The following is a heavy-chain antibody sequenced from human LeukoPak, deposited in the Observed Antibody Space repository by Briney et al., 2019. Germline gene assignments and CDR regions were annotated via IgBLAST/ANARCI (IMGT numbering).Heavy chain of an antibody. J-gene: IGHJ4*02. CDR1: GFTFSSYS. D-gene: IGHD5-18*01. CDR2: ISSSSSYI. CDR3: ARYSYGYPYFDY. Sequence: RGSLRLSCAASGFTFSSYSMNWVRQAPGKGLEWVSSISSSSSYIYYADSVKGRFTISRDNAKNSLYLQMNSLRAEDTAVYYCARYSYGYPYFDYWSQGTLVTVSS. V-gene: IGHV3-21*01.